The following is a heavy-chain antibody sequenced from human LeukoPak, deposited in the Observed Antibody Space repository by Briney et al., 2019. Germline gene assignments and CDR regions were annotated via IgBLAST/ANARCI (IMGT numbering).Heavy chain of an antibody. CDR3: ARGPPRVDYYYYYMDV. CDR1: GFTFDDYG. Sequence: PGGSLRLSCAASGFTFDDYGMSWVRQAPGKGLEWVSGINWNGGSTGYADSVKGRFTISRDNAKNSLYLQMNSLRAEDTALYYCARGPPRVDYYYYYMDVWGKGTTVTVSS. V-gene: IGHV3-20*04. J-gene: IGHJ6*03. D-gene: IGHD2-15*01. CDR2: INWNGGST.